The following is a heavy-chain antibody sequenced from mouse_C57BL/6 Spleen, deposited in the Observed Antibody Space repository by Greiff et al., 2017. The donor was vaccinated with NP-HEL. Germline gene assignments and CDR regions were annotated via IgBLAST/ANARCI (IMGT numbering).Heavy chain of an antibody. Sequence: DVQLQESGGGLVKPGGSLKLSCAASGFTFSDYGMHWVRQAPEKGLEWVAYISSGSSTIYYADTVKGRFTISRDNAKNTLFLQMTSLRSEDTAMYYCARHTYYGPMDYWGQGTSVTVSS. CDR2: ISSGSSTI. CDR3: ARHTYYGPMDY. J-gene: IGHJ4*01. D-gene: IGHD2-10*01. CDR1: GFTFSDYG. V-gene: IGHV5-17*01.